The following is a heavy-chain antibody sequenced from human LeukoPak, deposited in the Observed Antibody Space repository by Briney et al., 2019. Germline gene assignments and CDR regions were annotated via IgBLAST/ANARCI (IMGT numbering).Heavy chain of an antibody. Sequence: SETLSLTCTVSGGSISSSSYYWGWIRQPPGKGLEWIGSIYYSGSTYYNPSLKSRVTISVDRFKNQFSLKLSSVTAADTAVYYCASGLIVGTTTSSFDIWGQGTMVTVSS. V-gene: IGHV4-39*07. CDR3: ASGLIVGTTTSSFDI. J-gene: IGHJ3*02. CDR2: IYYSGST. CDR1: GGSISSSSYY. D-gene: IGHD1-26*01.